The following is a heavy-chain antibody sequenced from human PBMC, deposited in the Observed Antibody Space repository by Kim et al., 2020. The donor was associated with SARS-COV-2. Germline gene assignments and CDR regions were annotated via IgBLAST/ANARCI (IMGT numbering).Heavy chain of an antibody. D-gene: IGHD2-2*02. J-gene: IGHJ4*02. CDR2: INHSGST. Sequence: SETLSLTCAVYGGSFSGYYWSWIRQPPGKGLEWIGEINHSGSTNYNPSLKSRVTISVDTSKNQFSLKLSSVTAADTAVYYCARGPASRFKYQLLYGFDYWGQGTLVTVSS. V-gene: IGHV4-34*01. CDR1: GGSFSGYY. CDR3: ARGPASRFKYQLLYGFDY.